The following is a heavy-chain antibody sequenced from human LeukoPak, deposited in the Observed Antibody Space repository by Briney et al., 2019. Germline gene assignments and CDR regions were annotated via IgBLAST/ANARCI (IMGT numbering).Heavy chain of an antibody. V-gene: IGHV4-59*08. CDR3: ARHISSSGWYDWFDP. J-gene: IGHJ5*02. CDR2: IYYSGST. D-gene: IGHD6-19*01. CDR1: GGSISSYY. Sequence: SETLSPTCTVSGGSISSYYWSWIRQPPGKGLEWIGYIYYSGSTNYNPSLKSRVTISVDTSKNQFSLKLSSVTAADTAVYYCARHISSSGWYDWFDPWGQGTLVTVSS.